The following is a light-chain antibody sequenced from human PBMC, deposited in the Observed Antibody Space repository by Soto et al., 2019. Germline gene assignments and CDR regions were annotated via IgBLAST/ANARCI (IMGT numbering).Light chain of an antibody. J-gene: IGLJ3*02. CDR2: EVS. CDR1: SSDVGGYNY. Sequence: QSALTQPPSASGSPGQSVTISCTGTSSDVGGYNYVSWYQQHPGKAPKLMIYEVSKRPSGVPYRFSGSKSGNTASLTVSGLQAEDEADYYCSSYAGSSTLVFGGGTKLTVL. V-gene: IGLV2-8*01. CDR3: SSYAGSSTLV.